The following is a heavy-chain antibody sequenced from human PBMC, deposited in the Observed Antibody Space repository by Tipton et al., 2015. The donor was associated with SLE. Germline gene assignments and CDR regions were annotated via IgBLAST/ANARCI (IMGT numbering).Heavy chain of an antibody. CDR1: GFTFSGSA. V-gene: IGHV3-73*01. J-gene: IGHJ4*02. Sequence: SLRLSCAASGFTFSGSAMHWVRQASGKGLEWVGRIRSKANSYATAYAESVKGRFTISRDDSKNTAYLQMNSLKTEDTAVYYCIRGDYYDSSGYYLTGYWGQGTLVTVSS. D-gene: IGHD3-22*01. CDR2: IRSKANSYAT. CDR3: IRGDYYDSSGYYLTGY.